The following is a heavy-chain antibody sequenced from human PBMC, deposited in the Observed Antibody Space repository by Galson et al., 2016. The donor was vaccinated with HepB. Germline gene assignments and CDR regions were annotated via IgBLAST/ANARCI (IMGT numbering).Heavy chain of an antibody. V-gene: IGHV7-4-1*02. Sequence: SVKVSCKASGYTFTTYSINWVRQAPGQGLEWMGWINTNTGNPTYSQGFTGRFVFSLDTSVSTAYLQISSLKAEDTAVYYCARGKYSSSWYYVYWGQGTLVTVSS. CDR3: ARGKYSSSWYYVY. CDR1: GYTFTTYS. CDR2: INTNTGNP. D-gene: IGHD6-13*01. J-gene: IGHJ4*02.